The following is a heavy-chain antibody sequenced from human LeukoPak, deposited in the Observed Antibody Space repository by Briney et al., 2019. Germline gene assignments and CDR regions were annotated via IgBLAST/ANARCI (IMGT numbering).Heavy chain of an antibody. CDR1: GYTFTGHY. CDR3: ARDLGGKLTPYYYYYGMDV. J-gene: IGHJ6*02. Sequence: ASVTVSCKASGYTFTGHYIHWVRQVPGQGLEWMGWINPTDGDTNSPQKFQGRVTMTRDTSISAAYMELSRLRYDDTAVYYCARDLGGKLTPYYYYYGMDVWGQGTTVTVSS. D-gene: IGHD4-23*01. V-gene: IGHV1-2*02. CDR2: INPTDGDT.